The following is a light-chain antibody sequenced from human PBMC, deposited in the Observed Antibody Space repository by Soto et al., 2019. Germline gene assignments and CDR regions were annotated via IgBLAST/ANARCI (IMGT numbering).Light chain of an antibody. CDR3: QQYNGYSRT. V-gene: IGKV1-5*03. CDR1: QRIDTW. CDR2: KAS. Sequence: DIQMTQSPSTLSGSVGDRVTITCRASQRIDTWLAWYQQKPGKAPKVLIYKASYLKSGVPSRFSGSGSGTEFTLTISSLQPDDFATYYCQQYNGYSRTFGQGTKVDIK. J-gene: IGKJ1*01.